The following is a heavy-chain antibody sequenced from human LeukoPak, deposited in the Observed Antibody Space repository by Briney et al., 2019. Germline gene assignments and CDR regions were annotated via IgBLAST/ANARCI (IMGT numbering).Heavy chain of an antibody. CDR3: ARMIRGSYDSY. J-gene: IGHJ4*02. CDR1: GFTFSSYW. D-gene: IGHD2-15*01. CDR2: INEDGSDK. V-gene: IGHV3-7*01. Sequence: GGSLRLSCAASGFTFSSYWMTWVRQAPGKGLECVANINEDGSDKYYVDSVKGRFTISRDNAENSLYLQMYNLRVEDTAVYFCARMIRGSYDSYWGQGTLVTVSS.